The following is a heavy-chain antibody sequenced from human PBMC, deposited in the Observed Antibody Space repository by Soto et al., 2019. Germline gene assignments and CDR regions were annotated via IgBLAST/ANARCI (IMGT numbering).Heavy chain of an antibody. Sequence: QVQLVESGGGVVQPGRSLRLSCAASGFTFSSYGMHWVRQAPGKGLEWVAVISYDGSNKYYADSVKGRFTISRDNSKNTLYQQMNSLRAEDTAVYYCAKDGAYYDSSGYYSRNYYGMDVWGQGTTVTVSS. D-gene: IGHD3-22*01. V-gene: IGHV3-30*18. CDR1: GFTFSSYG. CDR2: ISYDGSNK. J-gene: IGHJ6*02. CDR3: AKDGAYYDSSGYYSRNYYGMDV.